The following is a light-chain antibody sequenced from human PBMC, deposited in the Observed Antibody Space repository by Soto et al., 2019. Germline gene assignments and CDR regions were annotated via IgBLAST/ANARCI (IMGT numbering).Light chain of an antibody. CDR2: SNN. CDR3: AAWDDRLIAIDV. V-gene: IGLV1-44*01. Sequence: QSALTQPPSASGTPGQRVTISCSGSSSNIGSNTVNLYQQLPGTAPKLLIYSNNQRLSGVPDRFSGSKSGTSASLAISGLQSEDEADYYCAAWDDRLIAIDVLGITTKV. CDR1: SSNIGSNT. J-gene: IGLJ1*01.